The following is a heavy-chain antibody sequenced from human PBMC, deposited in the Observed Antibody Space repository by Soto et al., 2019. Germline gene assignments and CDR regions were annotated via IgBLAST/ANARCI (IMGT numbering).Heavy chain of an antibody. Sequence: EVQLLESGGGLVQPGGSLRLSCAASGFTFSSYAMTWVRQAPGKGLEWVSAISGSGGTTYHADSVKGRFTISRDNSKNTLYLQMNSLRAEDAAVYYCAKPPYSSSSYYDYGMDVWGQGTTVTVSS. CDR2: ISGSGGTT. V-gene: IGHV3-23*01. J-gene: IGHJ6*02. CDR1: GFTFSSYA. CDR3: AKPPYSSSSYYDYGMDV. D-gene: IGHD6-6*01.